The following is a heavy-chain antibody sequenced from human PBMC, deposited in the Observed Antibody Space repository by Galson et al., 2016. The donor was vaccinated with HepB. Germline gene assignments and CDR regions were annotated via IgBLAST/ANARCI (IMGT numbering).Heavy chain of an antibody. V-gene: IGHV3-7*03. CDR2: INQDGTET. J-gene: IGHJ4*02. CDR3: ARDPRYYRFDF. CDR1: GFAFSSHW. D-gene: IGHD3-10*01. Sequence: SLRLSCAASGFAFSSHWMTWVRQAPGKGLEWVADINQDGTETYYVDSLKGRFTISRDNAKNSLYLQMNSLRAEDTAVYYCARDPRYYRFDFWGQGTLVTVSS.